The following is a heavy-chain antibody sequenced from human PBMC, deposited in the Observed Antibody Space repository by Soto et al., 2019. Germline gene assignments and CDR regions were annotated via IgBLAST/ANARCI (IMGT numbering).Heavy chain of an antibody. V-gene: IGHV4-59*01. Sequence: SETLSLTCTVSGGSLSSYYWSWVRQHPGKGLEWIGYIYYSGNTNYNPSLKSRVTISVDTSKNQFSLKLNSVTAADTAVYYCARSESRSSWFSYWFDPWGQGTLVTVSS. D-gene: IGHD2-2*01. CDR2: IYYSGNT. J-gene: IGHJ5*02. CDR1: GGSLSSYY. CDR3: ARSESRSSWFSYWFDP.